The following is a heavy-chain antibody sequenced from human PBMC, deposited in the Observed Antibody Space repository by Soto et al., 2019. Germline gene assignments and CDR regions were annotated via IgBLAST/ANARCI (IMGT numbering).Heavy chain of an antibody. CDR2: SHQSGNT. V-gene: IGHV4-4*02. CDR1: GVSISSHDW. J-gene: IGHJ4*02. CDR3: ATRDTSRFY. D-gene: IGHD6-13*01. Sequence: QVQLQESGPGLVKPSGTLSLTCAVSGVSISSHDWWTWVRQPPGKGLEWIGESHQSGNTNYNSSLESQVTISVDKSKHQFSPNLSSVTVADTAVYYCATRDTSRFYWGQGTLVTVSS.